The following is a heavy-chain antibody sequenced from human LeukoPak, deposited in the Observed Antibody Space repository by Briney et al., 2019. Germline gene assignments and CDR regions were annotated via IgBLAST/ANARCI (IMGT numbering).Heavy chain of an antibody. CDR2: IYSGGST. Sequence: PGGSLRLSCAASGFTVSSNYMSWVRQAPGKGLEWVSVIYSGGSTYYADSVKGRFTISRDNSKNTLYLQMNSLRAEDTAVYYCARGYGGAMLNYFDYWGQGTLVTVSS. D-gene: IGHD3-16*01. J-gene: IGHJ4*02. V-gene: IGHV3-53*01. CDR1: GFTVSSNY. CDR3: ARGYGGAMLNYFDY.